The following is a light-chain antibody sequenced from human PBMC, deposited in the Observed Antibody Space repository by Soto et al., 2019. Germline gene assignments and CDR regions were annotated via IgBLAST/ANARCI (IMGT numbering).Light chain of an antibody. V-gene: IGLV1-51*01. J-gene: IGLJ2*01. CDR1: SSNIGNNY. Sequence: QSVLPQSPSVSAAPGQKVTISCSGSSSNIGNNYVSWYQQLPGTAPKLLIYDNNKRPSGIPDRFSGSKSGTSGTLDITGLQTGDEADYYCATWDGSLRVEVFGGGTKLTVL. CDR2: DNN. CDR3: ATWDGSLRVEV.